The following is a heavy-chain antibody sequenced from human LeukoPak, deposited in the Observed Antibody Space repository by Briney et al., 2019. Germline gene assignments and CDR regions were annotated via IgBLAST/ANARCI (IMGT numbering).Heavy chain of an antibody. CDR3: ARDYLKVVVAGTAPSAGHMDY. CDR2: INPSGGST. D-gene: IGHD2-15*01. V-gene: IGHV1-46*01. CDR1: GYTFTSYY. J-gene: IGHJ4*02. Sequence: ASVKVSCKASGYTFTSYYMHWVRQAPGQGLEWMEIINPSGGSTSYAQKFQGRVTMTRDTSSSTVYMELSSLRSEDMAVYYCARDYLKVVVAGTAPSAGHMDYWGQGTLVTVSS.